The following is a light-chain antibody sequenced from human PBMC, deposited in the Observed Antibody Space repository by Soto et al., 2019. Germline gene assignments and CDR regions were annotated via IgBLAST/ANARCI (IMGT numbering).Light chain of an antibody. CDR2: HVT. CDR3: CSLTTSHTYV. V-gene: IGLV2-14*03. Sequence: QSVLTQPASVSGSPGQSITISCTGTSSDIGHYDYVSWYQQHPGKAPKLMIYHVTYRPSGVSNRYSGSKSGNSASLTISVLQADDAADYYCCSLTTSHTYVFGSGTKLNVL. CDR1: SSDIGHYDY. J-gene: IGLJ1*01.